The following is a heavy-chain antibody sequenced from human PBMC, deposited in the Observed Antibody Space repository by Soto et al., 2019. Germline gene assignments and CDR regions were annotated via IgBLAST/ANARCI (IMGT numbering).Heavy chain of an antibody. D-gene: IGHD1-26*01. CDR3: AREGGIVGATAADY. J-gene: IGHJ4*02. CDR2: IYYSGST. CDR1: GGSISSGGYY. Sequence: QVQLQESGPRLVKPSQTLSLTCTVSGGSISSGGYYWSWIRQHPGKFLEWIGYIYYSGSTYYNPSLKSLVTISVDTSKNQVSLKLSSVTAADTAVYYCAREGGIVGATAADYWGQGTLVTFSS. V-gene: IGHV4-31*01.